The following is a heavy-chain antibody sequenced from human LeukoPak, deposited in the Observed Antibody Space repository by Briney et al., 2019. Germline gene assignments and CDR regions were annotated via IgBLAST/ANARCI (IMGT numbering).Heavy chain of an antibody. D-gene: IGHD3-22*01. CDR3: GRLDDYDYSAW. J-gene: IGHJ4*02. CDR1: SASIRSSNYY. CDR2: IYYNGNT. Sequence: SETLSLTCTVSSASIRSSNYYWGWIRQPPRKGLEWIGSIYYNGNTYYNPSLKSRVTISVDTSKNQFSLKLNSVTAADTAVYFCGRLDDYDYSAWWGQGTLVTVSS. V-gene: IGHV4-39*01.